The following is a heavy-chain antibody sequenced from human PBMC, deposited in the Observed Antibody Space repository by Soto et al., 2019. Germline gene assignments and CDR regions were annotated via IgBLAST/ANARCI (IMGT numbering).Heavy chain of an antibody. CDR2: IYYSGST. V-gene: IGHV4-61*01. D-gene: IGHD2-2*01. Sequence: QVQLQESGPGLVKPSETLSLTCTVSGGSVSSGSYYWSWIRQPPGKGLEWIGYIYYSGSTNYNPPLKSRVTISVDTSKNQFSLKLSSVTAADTAVYYCATTDCSSTSCYYYFDYWGQGTLVTVSS. CDR3: ATTDCSSTSCYYYFDY. J-gene: IGHJ4*02. CDR1: GGSVSSGSYY.